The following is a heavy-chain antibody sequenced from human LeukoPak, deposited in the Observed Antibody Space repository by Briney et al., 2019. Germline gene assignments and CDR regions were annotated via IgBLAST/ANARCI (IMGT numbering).Heavy chain of an antibody. D-gene: IGHD6-13*01. J-gene: IGHJ6*03. Sequence: GGSLRLSCAASGFTFSSFEMNWVRQAPGKGLEWLSHISTSGSTKYYANSVKGRFTISRDNAKNSVYLQMSSLTAEDTGLYYCARDATTAVGWVYMDVWGKGTTVTISS. CDR2: ISTSGSTK. V-gene: IGHV3-48*03. CDR1: GFTFSSFE. CDR3: ARDATTAVGWVYMDV.